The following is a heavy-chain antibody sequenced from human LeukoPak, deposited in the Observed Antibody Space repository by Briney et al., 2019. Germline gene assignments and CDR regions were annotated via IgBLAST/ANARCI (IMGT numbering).Heavy chain of an antibody. Sequence: GGSLRLSCAASGFTFSSYAMSWVRQAPGKGLEWVSAISGSGGSTYYADSVKGRFTISRDNSKNTLYLQMHSLRAEDTAVYYCAKDPRHSSGYYYGGNYWGQGTLVTVSS. CDR3: AKDPRHSSGYYYGGNY. V-gene: IGHV3-23*01. J-gene: IGHJ4*02. CDR2: ISGSGGST. D-gene: IGHD3-22*01. CDR1: GFTFSSYA.